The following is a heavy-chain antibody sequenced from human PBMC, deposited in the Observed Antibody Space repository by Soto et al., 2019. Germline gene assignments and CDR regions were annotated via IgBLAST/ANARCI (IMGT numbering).Heavy chain of an antibody. D-gene: IGHD3-16*02. CDR2: IYSGGNT. CDR1: GFRVSSNY. Sequence: GGSLRLSCAASGFRVSSNYMTWVRQAPGKGLEWVSVIYSGGNTYYADSVKGRFSISRDISKNTLYLQMNSLRAEDTAVYSCAREMNNYCYVAFDIWGQGTVVTVSS. V-gene: IGHV3-66*01. CDR3: AREMNNYCYVAFDI. J-gene: IGHJ3*02.